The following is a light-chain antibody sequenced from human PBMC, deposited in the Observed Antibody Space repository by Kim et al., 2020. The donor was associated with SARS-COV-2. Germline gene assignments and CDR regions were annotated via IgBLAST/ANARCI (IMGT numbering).Light chain of an antibody. CDR2: AAS. V-gene: IGKV1-6*01. CDR3: LHDYSYPWA. Sequence: AIQMTQSPSSLSASVGDRVTITCRASQAIRNDLGWYQQRPGKAPRVLISAASILQSGVPSRFSGSGYGTDFTLTISSLQPEDFATYYSLHDYSYPWAFGQGTKVDIK. J-gene: IGKJ1*01. CDR1: QAIRND.